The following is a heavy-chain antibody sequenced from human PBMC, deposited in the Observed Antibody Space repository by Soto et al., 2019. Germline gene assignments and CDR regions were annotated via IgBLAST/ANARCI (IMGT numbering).Heavy chain of an antibody. CDR2: ISGSGGST. J-gene: IGHJ6*02. CDR3: ARGELFYYYYYYGMDV. CDR1: GFTFSSYA. Sequence: GSLSLSCAASGFTFSSYAMSWVRQAPGKGLEWVSAISGSGGSTYYADSVKGRFTISRDNSKNTLYLQMNSLRAEDTAVYYCARGELFYYYYYYGMDVWGQGTTVTVSS. D-gene: IGHD3-10*01. V-gene: IGHV3-23*01.